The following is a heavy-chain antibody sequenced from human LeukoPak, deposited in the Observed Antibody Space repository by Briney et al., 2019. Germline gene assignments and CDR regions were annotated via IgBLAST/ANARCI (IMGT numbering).Heavy chain of an antibody. J-gene: IGHJ6*02. V-gene: IGHV4-30-2*01. D-gene: IGHD6-19*01. CDR3: ARDRAVAGVGDVGYYYGMDV. CDR1: GGSISSGGYS. Sequence: SETLSLTCAVSGGSISSGGYSWSWIRQPPGKGLEWIGYIYHSGSTYYNPSLKSRVTISVDRSKNQFSLKLSSVTAADTAVYYCARDRAVAGVGDVGYYYGMDVWGQGTTVTVSS. CDR2: IYHSGST.